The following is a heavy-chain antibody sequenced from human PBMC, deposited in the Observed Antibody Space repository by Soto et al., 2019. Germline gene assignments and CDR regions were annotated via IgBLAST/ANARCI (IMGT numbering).Heavy chain of an antibody. J-gene: IGHJ4*02. V-gene: IGHV3-30-3*01. Sequence: GGSLRLSCAASGFSFSISPMHWVRQAPGKGPEWVALISYDGTNKFYADSVKGRFTISRDNSKSTLYLQVDSLRPEDAAVYYCARDPKTSGGQHWAFNYFDSWGQGALVTVSS. CDR2: ISYDGTNK. CDR3: ARDPKTSGGQHWAFNYFDS. D-gene: IGHD7-27*01. CDR1: GFSFSISP.